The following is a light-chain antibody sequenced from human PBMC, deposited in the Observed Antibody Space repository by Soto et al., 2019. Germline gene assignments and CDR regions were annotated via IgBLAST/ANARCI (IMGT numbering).Light chain of an antibody. CDR2: GAS. V-gene: IGKV1-39*01. CDR3: QQSYSTPKWA. CDR1: QDIETY. J-gene: IGKJ4*02. Sequence: DIQMTQSPSSLSASLGDRVTFTCRASQDIETYLNWYQQKLGKAPELLIYGASNLQSGVPSRFSGSGSGKDFTLTISSLQPEDFANYYCQQSYSTPKWAFGSRTKVDIX.